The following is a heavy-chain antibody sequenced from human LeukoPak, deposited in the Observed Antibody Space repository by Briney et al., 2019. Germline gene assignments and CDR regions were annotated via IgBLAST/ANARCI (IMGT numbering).Heavy chain of an antibody. CDR1: GGTFSSYA. J-gene: IGHJ4*02. CDR2: IIPIFGIA. V-gene: IGHV1-69*04. CDR3: ARDPRYYYDSSGPAGY. D-gene: IGHD3-22*01. Sequence: SVKVSCKASGGTFSSYAISWVRQAPGQGLEWMGRIIPIFGIANYAQKFQGRVTITADKSTCTAYMELSSLRSEDTAVYYCARDPRYYYDSSGPAGYWGQGTLVTVSS.